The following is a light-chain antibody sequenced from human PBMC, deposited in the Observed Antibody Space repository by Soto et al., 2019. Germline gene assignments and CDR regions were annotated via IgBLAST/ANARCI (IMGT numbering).Light chain of an antibody. CDR3: NSYTSKSTGV. CDR2: EVS. Sequence: QSVLTQPASVSGSPGQSITISCTGTSNDVGGYNYVSWYQQHPGKAPKLIIYEVSNRPSGVSNRFSGSKSGNTASLTISGLQAEDEADYYCNSYTSKSTGVFGTGTKVTVL. V-gene: IGLV2-14*01. CDR1: SNDVGGYNY. J-gene: IGLJ1*01.